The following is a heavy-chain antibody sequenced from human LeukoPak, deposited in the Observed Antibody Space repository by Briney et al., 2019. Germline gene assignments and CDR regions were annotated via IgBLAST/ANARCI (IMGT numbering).Heavy chain of an antibody. J-gene: IGHJ6*02. CDR1: GGSISSYY. Sequence: PSETLSLTCTVSGGSISSYYWSWIRQPPGKGLEWIGSIYYSGSTYYNPSLKSRVTISVDTSKNQLSLKLSSVTAADTAVYYCARSSPGRMDVWGQGTTVTVSS. CDR2: IYYSGST. D-gene: IGHD2-2*01. V-gene: IGHV4-59*05. CDR3: ARSSPGRMDV.